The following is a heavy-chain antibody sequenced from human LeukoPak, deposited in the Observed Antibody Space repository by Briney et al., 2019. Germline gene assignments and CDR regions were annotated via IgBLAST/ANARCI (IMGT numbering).Heavy chain of an antibody. V-gene: IGHV4-39*07. CDR2: VYYGRSP. CDR1: GDSISRSTYY. CDR3: ARRGNDVVNFDY. J-gene: IGHJ4*02. Sequence: SETLSLTCTVSGDSISRSTYYWAWIRQPPGKGLEWIGSVYYGRSPYFNPSLESRATMSVDTSKNQFSLKLTSVTAADTAVYYCARRGNDVVNFDYWGQGTLVTVSS. D-gene: IGHD1-1*01.